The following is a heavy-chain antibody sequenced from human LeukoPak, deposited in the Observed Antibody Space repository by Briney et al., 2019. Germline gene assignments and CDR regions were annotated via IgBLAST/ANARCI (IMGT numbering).Heavy chain of an antibody. V-gene: IGHV4-4*07. CDR2: IYSSGST. CDR1: GGSISSYY. D-gene: IGHD2-8*01. J-gene: IGHJ3*02. Sequence: SETLSLTCTVSGGSISSYYWSWIRQPAGKGLEWIGRIYSSGSTNYNPSLNSRVTMSVDTSKNPFSLKLSSLTAADTAVYYCARTSPKNGAFDIWGQGTMVTVSS. CDR3: ARTSPKNGAFDI.